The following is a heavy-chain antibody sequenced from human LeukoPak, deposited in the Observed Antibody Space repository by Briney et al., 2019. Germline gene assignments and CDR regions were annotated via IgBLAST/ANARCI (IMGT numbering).Heavy chain of an antibody. CDR2: IYYSGST. J-gene: IGHJ6*02. V-gene: IGHV4-39*01. CDR3: ARPPLMDV. Sequence: SETLSLTCTVSGGSISSSSYYWGWIRQPPGKGLEWIGSIYYSGSTYYNPSLKSRVTISVDTSKNQFSLKLSSVTAADTAVYYCARPPLMDVWGQGTTVTASS. CDR1: GGSISSSSYY.